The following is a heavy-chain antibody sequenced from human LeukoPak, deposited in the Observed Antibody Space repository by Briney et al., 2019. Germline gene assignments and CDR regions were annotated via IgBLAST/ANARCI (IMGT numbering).Heavy chain of an antibody. CDR2: INPNSDGT. D-gene: IGHD3-10*01. V-gene: IGHV1-2*02. Sequence: ASVKVSCKASGYGFTDYYMHWVRQAPGQGLEWMGWINPNSDGTNYAQKYQGRVTMTRDTSISTAYMDLSRLRSDDTAVYYCAREGRGWYFDLWGRGTLVTVSS. CDR3: AREGRGWYFDL. CDR1: GYGFTDYY. J-gene: IGHJ2*01.